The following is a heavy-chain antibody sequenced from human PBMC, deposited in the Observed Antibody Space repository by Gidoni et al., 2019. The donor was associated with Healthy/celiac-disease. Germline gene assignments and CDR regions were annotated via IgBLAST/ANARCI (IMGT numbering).Heavy chain of an antibody. CDR2: ISWNSGSI. Sequence: EVQLVESGGGLVQPGRSLRLSCAASGFTFDDYAMHWVRQAPGKGLEWVSGISWNSGSIGYADSVKGRFTISRDNAKNSLYLQMNSLRAEDTALYYCAKDTKGPYSYGYGGGFDYWGQGTLVTVSS. CDR3: AKDTKGPYSYGYGGGFDY. V-gene: IGHV3-9*01. J-gene: IGHJ4*02. CDR1: GFTFDDYA. D-gene: IGHD5-18*01.